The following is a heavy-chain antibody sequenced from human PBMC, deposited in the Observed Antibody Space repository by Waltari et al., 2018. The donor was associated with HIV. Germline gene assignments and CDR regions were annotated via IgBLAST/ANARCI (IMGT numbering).Heavy chain of an antibody. D-gene: IGHD6-19*01. CDR3: ARVLSSSGWYPSDY. CDR1: GFTFSSYA. CDR2: ISYDGSNK. J-gene: IGHJ4*02. V-gene: IGHV3-30*04. Sequence: QVQLVESGGGVVQPGRSLRLSCAASGFTFSSYAMHWVRQAPGKGLEWVAVISYDGSNKYYADSVKGRFTISRDNSKNTLYLQMNSLRAEDTAVYYYARVLSSSGWYPSDYWGQGTLVTVSS.